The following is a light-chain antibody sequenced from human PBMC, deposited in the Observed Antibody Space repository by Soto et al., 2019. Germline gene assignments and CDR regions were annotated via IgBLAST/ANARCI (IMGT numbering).Light chain of an antibody. CDR1: ISNIGAGYD. CDR2: GNS. V-gene: IGLV1-40*01. Sequence: QSVLTQPPSVSGAPGPMVTISCTWSISNIGAGYDVQWYQQLPGTAPKLLIYGNSNRPSGVPDRFSGSKSGTSASLAITGLQAEDEADYYCQSYDSSLSGSVFGGGTKLTVL. J-gene: IGLJ2*01. CDR3: QSYDSSLSGSV.